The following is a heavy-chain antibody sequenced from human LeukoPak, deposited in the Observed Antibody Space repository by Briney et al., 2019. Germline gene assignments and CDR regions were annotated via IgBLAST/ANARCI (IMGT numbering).Heavy chain of an antibody. V-gene: IGHV3-21*01. CDR3: ARDRGFDSSGYFLDY. CDR1: GFTFNSFS. D-gene: IGHD3-22*01. J-gene: IGHJ4*02. Sequence: GGSLRLSCTASGFTFNSFSMNWVRQATGEGLEWVLSISSTSRYIYYANSVKGRFTISRDNAKNSLYLQMNSLRAEDTAVYYCARDRGFDSSGYFLDYWGQGTLVTVSS. CDR2: ISSTSRYI.